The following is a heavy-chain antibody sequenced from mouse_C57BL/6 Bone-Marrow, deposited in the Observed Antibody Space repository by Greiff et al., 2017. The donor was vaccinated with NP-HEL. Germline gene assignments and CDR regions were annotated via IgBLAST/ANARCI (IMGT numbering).Heavy chain of an antibody. V-gene: IGHV5-4*01. Sequence: EVNVVESGGGLVKPGGSLKLSCAASGFTFSSYAMSWVRQTPEKRLEWVATISDGGSYTYYPDNVKGRFTISRDNAKNNLYLQMSHLKSEDTAMYYCAREITTVVALYAMDYWGQGTSVTVSS. D-gene: IGHD1-1*01. J-gene: IGHJ4*01. CDR3: AREITTVVALYAMDY. CDR1: GFTFSSYA. CDR2: ISDGGSYT.